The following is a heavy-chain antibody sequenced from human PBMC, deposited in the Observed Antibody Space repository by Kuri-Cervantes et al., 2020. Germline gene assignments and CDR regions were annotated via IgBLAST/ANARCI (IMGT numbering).Heavy chain of an antibody. CDR3: ASTKRGSNAFDV. CDR1: GFTFSSYW. D-gene: IGHD2-8*01. Sequence: GESLKISCAASGFTFSSYWMQWVRQAPGKGLVWVSRINNDGRSTSYADSVKGRFTISRDNAKNTLYLQMNSLRAEDTAVYYCASTKRGSNAFDVWGQGTMVTVSS. V-gene: IGHV3-74*01. J-gene: IGHJ3*01. CDR2: INNDGRST.